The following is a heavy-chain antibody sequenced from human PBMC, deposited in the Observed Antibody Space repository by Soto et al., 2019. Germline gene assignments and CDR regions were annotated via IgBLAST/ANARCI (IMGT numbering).Heavy chain of an antibody. CDR2: IIPIFGTA. CDR1: GGTFSSYA. V-gene: IGHV1-69*06. CDR3: ARGIAAAGTEVDP. D-gene: IGHD6-13*01. J-gene: IGHJ5*02. Sequence: GASVKVSCKASGGTFSSYAISWVRQAPGQGLEWMGGIIPIFGTANYAQKFQGRVTITADKSTSTAYMELSSLRSEDTAVYYCARGIAAAGTEVDPWGQGTLVTVSS.